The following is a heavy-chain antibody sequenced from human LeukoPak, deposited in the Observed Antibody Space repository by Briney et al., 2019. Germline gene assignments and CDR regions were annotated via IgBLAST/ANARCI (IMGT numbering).Heavy chain of an antibody. V-gene: IGHV4-59*08. Sequence: SETLSLTCTVSGGSINSYYWNWIRQPPGKGLEWIGYIYYSGSTNYNPSLKSRVTISVDTSKNQFSLKLSSVTAADTAVYYCARLTVTTLSDAFDIWGQGTMVTVSS. CDR2: IYYSGST. D-gene: IGHD4-17*01. CDR1: GGSINSYY. CDR3: ARLTVTTLSDAFDI. J-gene: IGHJ3*02.